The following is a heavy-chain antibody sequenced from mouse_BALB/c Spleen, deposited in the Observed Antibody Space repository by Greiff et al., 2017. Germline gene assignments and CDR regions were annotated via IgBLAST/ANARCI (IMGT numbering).Heavy chain of an antibody. V-gene: IGHV1-7*01. Sequence: VKLQQSGAELAKPGASVKMSCKASGYTFTSYWMHWVKQRPGQGLEWIGYINPSTGYTEYNQKFKDKATLTADKSSSTAYMQLSSLTSEDSAVYYCARYYYGSGGFAYWGQGTLVTVSA. J-gene: IGHJ3*01. CDR1: GYTFTSYW. CDR2: INPSTGYT. CDR3: ARYYYGSGGFAY. D-gene: IGHD1-1*01.